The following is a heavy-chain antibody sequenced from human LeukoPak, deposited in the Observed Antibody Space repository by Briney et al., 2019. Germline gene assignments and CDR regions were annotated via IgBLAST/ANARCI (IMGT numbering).Heavy chain of an antibody. V-gene: IGHV1-58*01. J-gene: IGHJ6*03. CDR2: IVVGSGKT. D-gene: IGHD3-10*01. CDR1: GFTFIGSV. CDR3: AADLGITLNRAVLGVMDV. Sequence: SVKVSCKTSGFTFIGSVVQWERQARGQRLEWIGCIVVGSGKTNYAQKFQERVTITSDMSTSTAYMEVSSLRAEDTAVYYCAADLGITLNRAVLGVMDVWGKGTTVTVPS.